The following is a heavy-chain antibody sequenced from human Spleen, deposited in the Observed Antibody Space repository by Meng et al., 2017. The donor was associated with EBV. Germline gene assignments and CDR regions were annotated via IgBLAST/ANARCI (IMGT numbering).Heavy chain of an antibody. D-gene: IGHD1-26*01. CDR1: GGSFNDYY. Sequence: QVQLQQWGAGLLKPSETLSLTCAVYGGSFNDYYWTWIRQPPGKGLEWIGEINHSGITNYNPSLKSRVTISVDTSKNQFSLKLSSVTAADTAAYYCARTVGGAKPLIEYWGQGTLVTVSS. CDR3: ARTVGGAKPLIEY. V-gene: IGHV4-34*01. J-gene: IGHJ4*02. CDR2: INHSGIT.